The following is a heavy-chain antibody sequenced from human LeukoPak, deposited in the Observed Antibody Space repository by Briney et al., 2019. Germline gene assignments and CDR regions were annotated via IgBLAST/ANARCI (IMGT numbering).Heavy chain of an antibody. J-gene: IGHJ4*02. CDR1: GYTFTGYY. V-gene: IGHV1-2*02. CDR3: ARDMVRYYGSGSTDY. CDR2: INPNSGGT. Sequence: GASVKVSCKASGYTFTGYYMHWVRQAPGQGLEWMGWINPNSGGTSYAQKFQGRVIMTRDTSISTAYMELSRLRSDDTAVCYCARDMVRYYGSGSTDYWGQGTLVTVSS. D-gene: IGHD3-10*01.